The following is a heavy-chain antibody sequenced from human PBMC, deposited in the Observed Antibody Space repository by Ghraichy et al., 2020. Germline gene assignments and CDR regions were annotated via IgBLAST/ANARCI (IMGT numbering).Heavy chain of an antibody. Sequence: GGSLRLSCAASGFTFNSYNFNWVRQAPGKGLEWISYISTWSNIIHYADSVKGRFTISRDNAKNSLYLQMNSLSDEDTAVYYSARQGCTGVDCYAIDYWGQGTLVTVSS. J-gene: IGHJ4*02. CDR1: GFTFNSYN. D-gene: IGHD2-21*02. CDR3: ARQGCTGVDCYAIDY. CDR2: ISTWSNII. V-gene: IGHV3-48*02.